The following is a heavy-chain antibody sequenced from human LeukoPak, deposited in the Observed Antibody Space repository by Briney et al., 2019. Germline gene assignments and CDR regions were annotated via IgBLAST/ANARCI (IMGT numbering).Heavy chain of an antibody. CDR2: INHSGST. J-gene: IGHJ4*02. D-gene: IGHD1-1*01. CDR3: ARVRPVAGTDY. V-gene: IGHV4-34*01. Sequence: SETLSLTCAVYGGSFSGYYWSWIRQPPGKGLEWIGEINHSGSTNYNPSLKSRVTISLDTSKNQFSLNLNSVTAADTAVYYCARVRPVAGTDYWGRGTLVTVSS. CDR1: GGSFSGYY.